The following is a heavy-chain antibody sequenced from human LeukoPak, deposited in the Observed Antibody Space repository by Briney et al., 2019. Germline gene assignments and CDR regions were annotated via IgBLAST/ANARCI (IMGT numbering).Heavy chain of an antibody. CDR2: ISGTSGTA. D-gene: IGHD1-1*01. J-gene: IGHJ5*02. CDR1: GFTFNSYA. Sequence: GSLRLSCAASGFTFNSYAMTWVRQGAGRGLEWVSTISGTSGTARYADSVEGRFSISRDDSKNTVYLQMTSLRVEDTAVYFCARVQPDNNDEYNWFDPWGQGTQVTVSS. V-gene: IGHV3-23*01. CDR3: ARVQPDNNDEYNWFDP.